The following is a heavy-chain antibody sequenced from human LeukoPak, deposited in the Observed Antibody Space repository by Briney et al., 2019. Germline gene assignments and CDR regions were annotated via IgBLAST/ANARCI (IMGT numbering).Heavy chain of an antibody. V-gene: IGHV3-49*03. Sequence: GGSLRLSCTASGFTFGDYAMSWIRQAPGKGLEWVGFIRSKAYGETADYAASVKGRLTISRDDSKAIAYLQMNSLKTEDTAVYHCTRDRGAYNLYDYWGQGTLVTVSS. J-gene: IGHJ4*02. D-gene: IGHD1-1*01. CDR1: GFTFGDYA. CDR2: IRSKAYGETA. CDR3: TRDRGAYNLYDY.